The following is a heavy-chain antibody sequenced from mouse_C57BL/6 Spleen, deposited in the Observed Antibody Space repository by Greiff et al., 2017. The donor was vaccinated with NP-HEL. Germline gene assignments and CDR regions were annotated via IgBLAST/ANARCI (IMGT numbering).Heavy chain of an antibody. CDR3: TGAYYSNYEAWFAY. J-gene: IGHJ3*01. D-gene: IGHD2-5*01. CDR1: GFNIKDDY. V-gene: IGHV14-4*01. Sequence: VQLQQSGAELVRPGASVKLSCTASGFNIKDDYMHWVKQRPEQGLEWIGWIDPENGDTEYASKFQGKATITADTSSNTAYLQLSGLTSEDTAVYYCTGAYYSNYEAWFAYWGQGTLVTVSA. CDR2: IDPENGDT.